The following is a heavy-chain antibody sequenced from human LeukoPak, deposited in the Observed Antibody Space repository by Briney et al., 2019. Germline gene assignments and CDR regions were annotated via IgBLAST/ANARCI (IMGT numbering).Heavy chain of an antibody. CDR2: ISSSSSYI. J-gene: IGHJ4*02. Sequence: GGSLRLSCAASGFTFSSYSMTWVRQAPGKGLEWVSSISSSSSYIYYADSVKGRFTISRDNAKNSLYLQMNSLRAEDTAVYYCVRGSTLSSGPAYWGQGALVTVSS. D-gene: IGHD3-22*01. CDR3: VRGSTLSSGPAY. V-gene: IGHV3-21*04. CDR1: GFTFSSYS.